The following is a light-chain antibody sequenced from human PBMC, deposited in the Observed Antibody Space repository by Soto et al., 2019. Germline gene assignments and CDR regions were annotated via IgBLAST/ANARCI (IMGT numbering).Light chain of an antibody. Sequence: QSVLTQPPSASGTPGQRVTISCSGSSSNIGSNYVYWYQQFPGTAPKLLMYKNNQRPSGVPDRFSGSKSGTSVSLAISGLRSEDEGDYYCAAWDDSLSGVVFGGGTKLTVL. J-gene: IGLJ2*01. CDR3: AAWDDSLSGVV. CDR1: SSNIGSNY. V-gene: IGLV1-47*01. CDR2: KNN.